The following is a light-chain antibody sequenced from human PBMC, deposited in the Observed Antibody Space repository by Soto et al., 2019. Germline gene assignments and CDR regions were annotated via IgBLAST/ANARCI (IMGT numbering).Light chain of an antibody. Sequence: TVLTQSPGTLSLSPGARATLSCRASQSVTNSFLAWYQQKPGQAPRLLIYGASRRATGIPDRFTGSGSGTDFTLTISRLEPEDFAVYYCQQYVSSPWAFGQGTKVDIK. CDR1: QSVTNSF. J-gene: IGKJ1*01. V-gene: IGKV3-20*01. CDR3: QQYVSSPWA. CDR2: GAS.